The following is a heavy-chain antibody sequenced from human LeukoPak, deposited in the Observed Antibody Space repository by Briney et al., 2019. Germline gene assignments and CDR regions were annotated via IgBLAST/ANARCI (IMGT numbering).Heavy chain of an antibody. CDR2: ITPYNGDT. CDR3: ARVAGVSDNYFDS. Sequence: ASVNVSCKASGYTFITYGITWVRQAPGQGLEWMGWITPYNGDTNYAQNLQDRVTMTTDTSTSTAYMELRSLRSDDTAVYFCARVAGVSDNYFDSWGQGTLVTVSS. CDR1: GYTFITYG. J-gene: IGHJ4*02. V-gene: IGHV1-18*01. D-gene: IGHD2-8*01.